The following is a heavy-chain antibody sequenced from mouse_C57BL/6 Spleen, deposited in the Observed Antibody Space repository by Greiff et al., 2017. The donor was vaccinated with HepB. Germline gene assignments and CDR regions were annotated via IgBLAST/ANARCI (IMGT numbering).Heavy chain of an antibody. Sequence: EVKLVESGGDLVKPGGSLKLSCAASGFTFSSYGMSWVRQTPDKRLEWVATISSGGSYTYYPDSVKGRFTISRDNAKNTLYLQMSSLKSEDTAMYYCARQNSNYFYYAMDYWGQGTSVTVSS. D-gene: IGHD2-5*01. CDR2: ISSGGSYT. V-gene: IGHV5-6*01. CDR3: ARQNSNYFYYAMDY. CDR1: GFTFSSYG. J-gene: IGHJ4*01.